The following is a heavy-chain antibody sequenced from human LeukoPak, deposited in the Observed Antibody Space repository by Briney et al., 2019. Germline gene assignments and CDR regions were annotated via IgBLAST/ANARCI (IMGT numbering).Heavy chain of an antibody. CDR3: ARGPIVATIPGYYYYMDV. CDR2: MNPNSSNT. Sequence: GASVKVSCKASGYTFTSYDINWVRQATGQGLEWMGWMNPNSSNTGYAQKFQGRVTMTRNTSISTAYMELSSLRSEDTAVYYCARGPIVATIPGYYYYMDVWGKGTTVTVSS. CDR1: GYTFTSYD. J-gene: IGHJ6*03. D-gene: IGHD5-12*01. V-gene: IGHV1-8*01.